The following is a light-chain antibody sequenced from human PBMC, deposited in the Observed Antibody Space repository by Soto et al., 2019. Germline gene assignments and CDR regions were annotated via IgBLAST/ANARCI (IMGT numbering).Light chain of an antibody. CDR1: SSDVGGYNY. CDR3: SSYTSSSTPGAVV. J-gene: IGLJ2*01. V-gene: IGLV2-14*01. CDR2: DVS. Sequence: QSALTQPASVSGSPGQSITISCTGTSSDVGGYNYVSWYQQHPGKAPKLMIYDVSNRPSGVSNRFSGSKSGNTASLTISGLQAEDEADYYCSSYTSSSTPGAVVFGGGTKLTVL.